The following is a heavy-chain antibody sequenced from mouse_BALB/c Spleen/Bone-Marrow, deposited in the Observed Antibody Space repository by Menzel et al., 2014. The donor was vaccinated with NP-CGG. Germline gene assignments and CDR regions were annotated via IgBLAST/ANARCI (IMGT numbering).Heavy chain of an antibody. CDR2: LFPRHGST. J-gene: IGHJ2*01. CDR1: GYSLTSYY. CDR3: ARRDYYGSTYGIDY. D-gene: IGHD1-1*01. V-gene: IGHV1-66*01. Sequence: QVQLQQSGPELVKPGASVKISCKASGYSLTSYYIHWVKQRPGQGLEWIGWLFPRHGSTKNKEKFKGKATLTADTSSSTAYMQLSSLTTEDSAVYFCARRDYYGSTYGIDYWGQGTTLTVSS.